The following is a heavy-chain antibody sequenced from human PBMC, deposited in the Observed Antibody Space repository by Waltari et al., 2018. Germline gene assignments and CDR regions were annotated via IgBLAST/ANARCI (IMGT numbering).Heavy chain of an antibody. CDR3: ARGGKYYAVY. Sequence: QVQLQQWGAGLLKPSETLSLTCAVYGGSFSGYYWSWIRQPPGKGLEWIGEINQSGSTNYNPSLKSRVSISADTSKNQFSLKLSSVTAADTAVYYCARGGKYYAVYWGQGTLVTVSS. CDR1: GGSFSGYY. V-gene: IGHV4-34*01. J-gene: IGHJ4*01. CDR2: INQSGST. D-gene: IGHD1-26*01.